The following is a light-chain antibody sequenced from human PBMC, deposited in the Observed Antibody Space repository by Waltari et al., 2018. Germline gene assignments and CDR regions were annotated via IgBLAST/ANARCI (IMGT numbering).Light chain of an antibody. J-gene: IGLJ2*01. CDR1: SSDVIPYNY. CDR3: SSYTASGTLV. Sequence: QSALTQPASVSESPGQSITISCTAPSSDVIPYNYVSWYQQHPGTAPKLLIYDVNNRPSGGSDRFSGSKSGNAASLTISRLQAEDEADYYCSSYTASGTLVFGGGTRLTVL. V-gene: IGLV2-14*03. CDR2: DVN.